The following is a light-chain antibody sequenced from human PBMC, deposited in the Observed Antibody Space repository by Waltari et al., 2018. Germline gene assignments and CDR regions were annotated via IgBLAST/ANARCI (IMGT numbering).Light chain of an antibody. CDR2: DNN. CDR1: SSTIGNNY. V-gene: IGLV1-51*01. Sequence: QSVLTQPPSVSAAPGQKVTISCSGPSSTIGNNYVTWYQQKPGTAPKLLIYDNNDRRSAIQERFSGSKSRTSATLGISGRQTGDEAVYYCGTWDSSLGVGVFGGGTKLTVL. CDR3: GTWDSSLGVGV. J-gene: IGLJ2*01.